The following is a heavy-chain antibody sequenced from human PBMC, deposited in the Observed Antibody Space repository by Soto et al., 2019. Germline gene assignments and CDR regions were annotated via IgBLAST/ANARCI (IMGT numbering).Heavy chain of an antibody. CDR3: AKDLGYQLIEPLYDY. D-gene: IGHD2-2*01. CDR1: GFTLSTYD. Sequence: GGSLRLSCAASGFTLSTYDMHWVRQITGKGLEWVSAIGTTGDTNYLGSVKGRFTISRENAKNTLYLQMNSLRAEDTAVYYCAKDLGYQLIEPLYDYWGQGTLVTVSS. V-gene: IGHV3-13*01. CDR2: IGTTGDT. J-gene: IGHJ4*02.